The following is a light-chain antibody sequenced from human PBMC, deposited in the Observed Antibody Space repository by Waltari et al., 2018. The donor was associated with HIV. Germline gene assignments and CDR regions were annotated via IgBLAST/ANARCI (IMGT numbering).Light chain of an antibody. CDR1: SSNIGANYG. V-gene: IGLV1-40*01. CDR3: SSYAGSNNYV. J-gene: IGLJ1*01. Sequence: QSILTQPPSVSGAPGQRVTISCTGSSSNIGANYGVHWYQQFPGTAPKLLIYGNINRPSGVPDRFSGSKSGTSASLAITGLQAEDEADYYCSSYAGSNNYVFGTGTKVTVL. CDR2: GNI.